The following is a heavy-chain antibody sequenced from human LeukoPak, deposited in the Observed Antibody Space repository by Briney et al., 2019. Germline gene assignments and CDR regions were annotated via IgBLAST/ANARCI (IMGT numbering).Heavy chain of an antibody. Sequence: PGGSLRLSCVASGFTFTNHGMSWVRQTPGKGLEWVSTISGSGYNTYYADSVKGRFTISRDSSKNTLFLQMNGLRPEDTAVYYCAKVAEEGVVITAVYYYYMDVWGKGTTVTISS. CDR1: GFTFTNHG. J-gene: IGHJ6*03. D-gene: IGHD3-22*01. V-gene: IGHV3-23*01. CDR3: AKVAEEGVVITAVYYYYMDV. CDR2: ISGSGYNT.